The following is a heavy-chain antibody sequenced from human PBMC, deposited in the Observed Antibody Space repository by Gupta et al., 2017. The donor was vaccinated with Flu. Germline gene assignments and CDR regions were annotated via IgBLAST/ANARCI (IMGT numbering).Heavy chain of an antibody. CDR3: AKESSGWIDY. V-gene: IGHV3-30*18. CDR1: GFTFSSYG. Sequence: QVQLVESGGGVVQPGRSLRLSCAASGFTFSSYGMHWVRQAPGKGLEWVAVISYDGSNKYYADSVKGRFTISRDNSKNTLYLQMNSLRAEDTAVYYCAKESSGWIDYWGQGTLVTAPS. CDR2: ISYDGSNK. D-gene: IGHD6-19*01. J-gene: IGHJ4*02.